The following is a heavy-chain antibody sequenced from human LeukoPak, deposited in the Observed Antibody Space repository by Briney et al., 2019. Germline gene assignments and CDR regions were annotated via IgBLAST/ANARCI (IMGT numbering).Heavy chain of an antibody. Sequence: PSETLSLTCTVSGGSISSGGYYWSWIRQPPGKGLEWIGYIYHSGSTYYNPSLRSRVTISVDTSKNQFSLKLSSVTAADTAVYYCARDLGTVNRGMNWFDPWGQGTLVTVSS. D-gene: IGHD3-16*01. V-gene: IGHV4-30-2*01. J-gene: IGHJ5*02. CDR2: IYHSGST. CDR1: GGSISSGGYY. CDR3: ARDLGTVNRGMNWFDP.